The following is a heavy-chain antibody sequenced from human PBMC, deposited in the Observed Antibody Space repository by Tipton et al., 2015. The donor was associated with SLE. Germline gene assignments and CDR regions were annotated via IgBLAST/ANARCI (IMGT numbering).Heavy chain of an antibody. J-gene: IGHJ6*02. Sequence: SLRLSCAASGFTFTGYLMSWVRQAPGKGLEWVAKIKQDESEKYYADSVKGRFTISRDNSKNTLYLQMNSLRAEDTAVYYCAGRIGGYYGMDVWGQGTTVTVSS. CDR1: GFTFTGYL. CDR3: AGRIGGYYGMDV. V-gene: IGHV3-7*01. D-gene: IGHD2-15*01. CDR2: IKQDESEK.